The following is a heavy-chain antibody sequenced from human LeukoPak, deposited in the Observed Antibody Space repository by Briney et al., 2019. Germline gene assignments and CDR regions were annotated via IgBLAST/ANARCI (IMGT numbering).Heavy chain of an antibody. Sequence: GGSLRLSRAASGFTFVDYVMHWGRQAPGEGLEWGLGISWNSGSIGYADSVKCRFTISRDNAKNSLYLQMNSLRAEDTALYYCAKDKYSSGWYWFDPWGQGTLVTVSS. CDR1: GFTFVDYV. D-gene: IGHD6-19*01. CDR2: ISWNSGSI. CDR3: AKDKYSSGWYWFDP. J-gene: IGHJ5*02. V-gene: IGHV3-9*01.